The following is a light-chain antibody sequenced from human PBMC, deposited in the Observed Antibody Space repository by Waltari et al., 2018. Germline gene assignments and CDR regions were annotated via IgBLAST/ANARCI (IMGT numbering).Light chain of an antibody. Sequence: QSALTQPASVSGSPGQSITIPCTGTSGDIGAYKYVSWYQNHPDKAPKLIIYDVSNRPAGVSNRFSGSKSGNTASLTISGLQTEDESHYYCCSYTTASTVVFGGGTKVTVL. CDR1: SGDIGAYKY. CDR3: CSYTTASTVV. V-gene: IGLV2-14*03. CDR2: DVS. J-gene: IGLJ2*01.